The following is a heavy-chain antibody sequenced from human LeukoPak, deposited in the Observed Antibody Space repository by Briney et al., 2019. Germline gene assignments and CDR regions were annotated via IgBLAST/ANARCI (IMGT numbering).Heavy chain of an antibody. V-gene: IGHV3-33*01. Sequence: GRSLRLSCAASGFTFSSYGMHWVRQAPGKGLEWVAVIWYDGSNKYYADSVKGRFTISRDNSKNTLYLQMNSLRAGDTAVYYCARDAPRNYDILTGYPTHAFDIWGQGTMVTVSS. D-gene: IGHD3-9*01. CDR2: IWYDGSNK. CDR1: GFTFSSYG. J-gene: IGHJ3*02. CDR3: ARDAPRNYDILTGYPTHAFDI.